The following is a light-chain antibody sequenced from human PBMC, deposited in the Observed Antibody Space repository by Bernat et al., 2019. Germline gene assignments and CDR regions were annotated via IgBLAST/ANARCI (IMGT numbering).Light chain of an antibody. CDR1: SGAVSKNYY. CDR3: VLYMGDGIWV. Sequence: QTVVTQEPSFSVSPGGTVTLTCGLRSGAVSKNYYPSWYQQTPGQAPRTLIYSTEARSSGVPDRFSGSILGNKAALTITGAQADDESDYYCVLYMGDGIWVFVGGTKLTVL. CDR2: STE. V-gene: IGLV8-61*01. J-gene: IGLJ3*02.